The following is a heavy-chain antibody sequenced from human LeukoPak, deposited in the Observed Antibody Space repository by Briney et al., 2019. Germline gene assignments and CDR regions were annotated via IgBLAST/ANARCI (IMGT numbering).Heavy chain of an antibody. D-gene: IGHD1-26*01. Sequence: GGSLRLSCAASGFTFDDYAMHWVRQAPGKGLEWVSGISWNSGSIGYADSVKGRFTISRDNAKNSLYLQMNSLRAEDTALYYCAKDRRGGSYYSVLYHFDYWGQGTLVTVSS. CDR1: GFTFDDYA. CDR2: ISWNSGSI. J-gene: IGHJ4*02. V-gene: IGHV3-9*01. CDR3: AKDRRGGSYYSVLYHFDY.